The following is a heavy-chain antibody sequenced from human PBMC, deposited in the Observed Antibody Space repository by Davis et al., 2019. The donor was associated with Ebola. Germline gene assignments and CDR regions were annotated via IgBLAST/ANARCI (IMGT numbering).Heavy chain of an antibody. CDR1: GGSISSYY. V-gene: IGHV4-4*07. CDR2: IYTSGST. J-gene: IGHJ5*02. Sequence: PSETLSLTCTVSGGSISSYYWSWIRQPAGKGLEWIGRIYTSGSTNYNPSLKSRVTMSVDTSKNQFSLKLSSVTAADTAVYYCARHSITMVQGRIWFDPWGQGTLVTVSS. CDR3: ARHSITMVQGRIWFDP. D-gene: IGHD3-10*01.